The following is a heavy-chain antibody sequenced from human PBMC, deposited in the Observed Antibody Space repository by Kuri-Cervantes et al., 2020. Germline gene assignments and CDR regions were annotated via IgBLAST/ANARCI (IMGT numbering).Heavy chain of an antibody. CDR3: ARAPPAGGKDRGVDY. J-gene: IGHJ4*02. V-gene: IGHV3-30-3*01. CDR1: GFTFSSYA. D-gene: IGHD4-23*01. CDR2: ISYDGSNK. Sequence: GESLKIPCAASGFTFSSYAMHWVRQAPGKGLEWVAVISYDGSNKYYADSVKGRFTISRDNAKNSLYLQMNNLRAEDTAVYYCARAPPAGGKDRGVDYRGQGTLVTVSS.